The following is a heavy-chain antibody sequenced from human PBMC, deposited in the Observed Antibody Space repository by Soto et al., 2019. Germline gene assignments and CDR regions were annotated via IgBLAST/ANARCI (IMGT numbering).Heavy chain of an antibody. CDR2: INDSGST. CDR3: ARGLLLWFGELSRRGGYYYCMDV. V-gene: IGHV4-34*01. J-gene: IGHJ6*03. Sequence: QVQLQQWGAGLLKPSETLSLTCAVYGGSFSGYYWRWIRQTPGKCLEWIGEINDSGSTNNNPSLKSRVTISVDTPKNQFSLKLGSVTAADTAVYYCARGLLLWFGELSRRGGYYYCMDVWGKGTTVTVSS. CDR1: GGSFSGYY. D-gene: IGHD3-10*01.